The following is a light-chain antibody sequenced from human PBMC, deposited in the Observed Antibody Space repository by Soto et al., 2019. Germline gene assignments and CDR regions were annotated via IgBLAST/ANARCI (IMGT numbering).Light chain of an antibody. V-gene: IGKV1-13*02. Sequence: AMQLTQSPSSLSASVGDRVTITCRASQGISSALAWYQQKPGKAPKLLIYDASSLESGVPSRFSGSGSGTDFTLTISSLQPEDFATYYCQQFNSYPLFGGGTKVEIK. CDR1: QGISSA. J-gene: IGKJ4*01. CDR2: DAS. CDR3: QQFNSYPL.